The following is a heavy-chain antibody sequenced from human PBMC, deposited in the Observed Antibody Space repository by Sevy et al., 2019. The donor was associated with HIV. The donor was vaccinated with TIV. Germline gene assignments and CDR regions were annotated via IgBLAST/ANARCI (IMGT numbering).Heavy chain of an antibody. CDR3: TTGREIAEDIVFLNWFDP. CDR1: GGSISSNNW. CDR2: IYHSGST. J-gene: IGHJ5*02. Sequence: SETLSLTCAVSGGSISSNNWWSWVRQPPGKGLEWIGEIYHSGSTNYNPSLKSRVTISTDKSKNQFSLKVRSVTAADTAVSYCTTGREIAEDIVFLNWFDPWGQGTLVTVSS. V-gene: IGHV4-4*02. D-gene: IGHD2-15*01.